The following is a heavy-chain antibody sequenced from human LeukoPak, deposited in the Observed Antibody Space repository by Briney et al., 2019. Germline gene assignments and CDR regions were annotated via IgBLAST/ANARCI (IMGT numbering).Heavy chain of an antibody. D-gene: IGHD3-22*01. J-gene: IGHJ3*02. CDR2: ISAYNGNP. CDR3: ARAGYYDSSGYYYGDAFDI. CDR1: GYTFTSYG. V-gene: IGHV1-18*01. Sequence: ASLKVSCKASGYTFTSYGISWVRQAPGQGLEWMGWISAYNGNPNYAQQLQGRVTMTTDTSTSTAYMELRSLRSDDTAVYYCARAGYYDSSGYYYGDAFDIWGQGTMVTVSS.